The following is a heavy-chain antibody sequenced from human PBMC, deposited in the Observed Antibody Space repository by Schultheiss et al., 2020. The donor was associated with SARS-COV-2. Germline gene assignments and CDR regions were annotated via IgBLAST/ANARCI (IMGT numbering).Heavy chain of an antibody. CDR1: GFTFSSYG. Sequence: GGSLRLSCAASGFTFSSYGMHWVRQAPGKGLEWVAVIWYDGSNKYYADSVKGRFTISRDNSKNTLYLQINNLRADDTDLYYCARGRSGYYDPFYYGMDVWGQGTAVTVSS. D-gene: IGHD5-12*01. CDR2: IWYDGSNK. J-gene: IGHJ6*02. V-gene: IGHV3-33*01. CDR3: ARGRSGYYDPFYYGMDV.